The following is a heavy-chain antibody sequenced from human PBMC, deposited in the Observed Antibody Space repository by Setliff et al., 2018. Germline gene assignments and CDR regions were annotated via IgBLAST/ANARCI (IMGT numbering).Heavy chain of an antibody. CDR3: ARDPAGWDTAMVNWFDP. J-gene: IGHJ5*02. D-gene: IGHD5-18*01. V-gene: IGHV3-21*04. CDR2: ISSSSSTI. CDR1: GFTFSSYS. Sequence: LSLTCAASGFTFSSYSMNWVRQAPGKGLEWVSSISSSSSTIYYADSVKGRFTISRDNAKNSLYLQMNSLRAEDTAVYYCARDPAGWDTAMVNWFDPWGQGTLVTVSS.